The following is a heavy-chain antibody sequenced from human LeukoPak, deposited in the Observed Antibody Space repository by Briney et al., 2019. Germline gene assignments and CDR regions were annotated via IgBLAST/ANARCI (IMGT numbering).Heavy chain of an antibody. CDR3: AKATTAPGYITYFDY. CDR2: ISTSSSYI. D-gene: IGHD1-26*01. V-gene: IGHV3-21*01. J-gene: IGHJ4*02. CDR1: GFTFSTYS. Sequence: GGSLRLSCAASGFTFSTYSMTWVRQAPGKGLEWVSSISTSSSYIYYTDSVKGRFTISRDNAKKSLYLQMNSLRAEDTAVYYCAKATTAPGYITYFDYWGQGTLVTASS.